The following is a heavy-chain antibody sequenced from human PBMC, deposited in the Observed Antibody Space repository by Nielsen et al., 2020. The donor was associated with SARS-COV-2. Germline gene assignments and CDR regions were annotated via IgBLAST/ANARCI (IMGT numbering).Heavy chain of an antibody. CDR2: IFSSGST. D-gene: IGHD1-20*01. J-gene: IGHJ6*02. Sequence: GSLRLSCTVSGDSFSSYYWSWIRQPPGKGLEWIGYIFSSGSTNYNPSLKSRVTISIDTSKNRFSLKLSSVTAADRAVYYCARVPLGIAGTTDYYYGMDVWGQGTTVTVSS. V-gene: IGHV4-59*13. CDR3: ARVPLGIAGTTDYYYGMDV. CDR1: GDSFSSYY.